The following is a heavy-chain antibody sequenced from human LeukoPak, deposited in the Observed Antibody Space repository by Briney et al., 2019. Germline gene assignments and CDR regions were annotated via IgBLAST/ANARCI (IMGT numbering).Heavy chain of an antibody. J-gene: IGHJ5*02. D-gene: IGHD4-17*01. CDR2: IYYSGSS. V-gene: IGHV4-59*08. CDR3: ASGLRHNLFDP. Sequence: SETLSLTCTASGVSISSDYLSWIRLPPGKGLQWIGYIYYSGSSNYHPSLNSRVTMSVDTSKIQFSLTLASVTAADTAVYYCASGLRHNLFDPWGQGTLVTVSS. CDR1: GVSISSDY.